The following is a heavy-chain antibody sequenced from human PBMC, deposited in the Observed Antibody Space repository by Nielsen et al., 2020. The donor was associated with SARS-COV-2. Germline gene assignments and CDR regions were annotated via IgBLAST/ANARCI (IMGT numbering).Heavy chain of an antibody. CDR1: GFTFSSYG. J-gene: IGHJ4*02. V-gene: IGHV3-30*18. CDR2: ISYDGSNK. CDR3: AKDCDYVSSPSLNWYFDY. Sequence: GGSLRLSCAASGFTFSSYGMHWVRQAPGKALEWVAVISYDGSNKYYADSVKGRFTISRDNSKNTLYLQMNSLRAEDTAVYYCAKDCDYVSSPSLNWYFDYWGQGTLVTVSS. D-gene: IGHD3-16*01.